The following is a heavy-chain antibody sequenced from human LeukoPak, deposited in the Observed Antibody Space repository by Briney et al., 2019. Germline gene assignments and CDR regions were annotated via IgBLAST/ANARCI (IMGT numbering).Heavy chain of an antibody. V-gene: IGHV3-11*06. J-gene: IGHJ3*02. D-gene: IGHD3-22*01. Sequence: GGSLRLSCAASGFTFSDYYMSWIRQAPGKGLEWVSYISSSSSYTNYADSVKGRFTISRDNAKNSLYLQMSSLKTEDTAVYYCARDISPDDYFDSHKCYYDAFDIWGQGTLVTVSS. CDR2: ISSSSSYT. CDR3: ARDISPDDYFDSHKCYYDAFDI. CDR1: GFTFSDYY.